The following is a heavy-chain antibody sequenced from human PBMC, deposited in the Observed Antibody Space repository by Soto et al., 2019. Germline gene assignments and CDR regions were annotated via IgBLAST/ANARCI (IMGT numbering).Heavy chain of an antibody. CDR1: GYSFASYW. V-gene: IGHV5-51*01. CDR3: ARPGNGYKAVYYGLDV. Sequence: GESLKISCKGSGYSFASYWIGWVRQIPGKGLEWMGIIYPGDSDTRYSPSFQGQVTISADKSITTAYLQWSSLKASDTAIYYCARPGNGYKAVYYGLDVWGQGTTVTVSS. J-gene: IGHJ6*02. CDR2: IYPGDSDT. D-gene: IGHD5-12*01.